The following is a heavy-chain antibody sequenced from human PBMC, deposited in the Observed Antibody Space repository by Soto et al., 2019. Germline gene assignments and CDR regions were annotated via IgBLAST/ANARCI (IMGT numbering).Heavy chain of an antibody. J-gene: IGHJ5*01. CDR1: RFTFSDFA. D-gene: IGHD3-10*01. V-gene: IGHV3-23*01. CDR2: LGGGEADT. Sequence: DVQLLESGGGLVQPGGSLTLSCAASRFTFSDFAMSWVRQAPGKGLEWVSSLGGGEADTYYSDSVKGRFTISRDNSKNTMYLQMDSLRGEDTAIYYCAKDAVSYYWKSDWFDSWGQGTLITVSS. CDR3: AKDAVSYYWKSDWFDS.